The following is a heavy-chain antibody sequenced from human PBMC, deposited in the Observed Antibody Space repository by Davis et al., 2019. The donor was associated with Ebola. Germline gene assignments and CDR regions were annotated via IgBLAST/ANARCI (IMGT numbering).Heavy chain of an antibody. Sequence: MPGGSLRLSCAVYGGSFSGYYWSWIRQPPGKGLEWIGEINHSGSTNYNPSLKSRVTISVDTSKNQFSLKLSSVTAADTAVYYCARVVITMVQGVTNNWFDPWGQGTLVTVSS. J-gene: IGHJ5*02. V-gene: IGHV4-34*01. CDR1: GGSFSGYY. CDR3: ARVVITMVQGVTNNWFDP. CDR2: INHSGST. D-gene: IGHD3-10*01.